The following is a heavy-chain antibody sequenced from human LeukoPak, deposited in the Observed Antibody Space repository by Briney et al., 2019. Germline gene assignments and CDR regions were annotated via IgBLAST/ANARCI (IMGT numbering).Heavy chain of an antibody. CDR3: AREADPSLYASSSPDY. Sequence: GGSLRLSCAASGFGFSNFWMHWVRQAPGKGLVWVSRIKPDGSTSVYADSVKGRFTISRDNLKNTLYLQMRSLRAEDTAVYFCAREADPSLYASSSPDYWGQGTPVTVSS. V-gene: IGHV3-74*01. J-gene: IGHJ4*01. CDR1: GFGFSNFW. D-gene: IGHD2/OR15-2a*01. CDR2: IKPDGSTS.